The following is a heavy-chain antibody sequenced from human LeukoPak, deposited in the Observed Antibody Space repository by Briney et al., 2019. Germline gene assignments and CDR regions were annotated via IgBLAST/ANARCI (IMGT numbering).Heavy chain of an antibody. V-gene: IGHV3-30*18. CDR1: GFTFSSYG. J-gene: IGHJ4*02. CDR3: AKDLGVDTAMALDY. CDR2: ISYDGSNK. D-gene: IGHD5-18*01. Sequence: GGSLRLSCAASGFTFSSYGMHWVRQAPGKGLEWVAVISYDGSNKYYADSVKGRFTISRDNSKNTLYLQMNSLRAEDMAVYYCAKDLGVDTAMALDYWGQGTLVTVSS.